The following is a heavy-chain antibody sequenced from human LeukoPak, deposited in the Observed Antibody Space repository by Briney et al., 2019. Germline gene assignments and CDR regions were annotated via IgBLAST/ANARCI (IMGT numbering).Heavy chain of an antibody. D-gene: IGHD3-10*01. CDR3: ARDRSPGNFDY. J-gene: IGHJ4*02. V-gene: IGHV3-7*01. Sequence: PGGSLRLSCAASGFTFSTYWMNWVRQAPGKGLEWVANIKEDGSEKDYVDSVKGRFTISRDNAKNSLYLQMNSLRAEDTAVYYCARDRSPGNFDYWGQGTLVTVSS. CDR2: IKEDGSEK. CDR1: GFTFSTYW.